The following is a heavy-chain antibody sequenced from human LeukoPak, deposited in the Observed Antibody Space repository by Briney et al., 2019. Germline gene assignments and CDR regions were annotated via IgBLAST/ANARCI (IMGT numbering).Heavy chain of an antibody. V-gene: IGHV5-51*01. CDR3: ARGYCSSTSCYGDFDF. D-gene: IGHD2-2*01. CDR2: IYPGDSDT. Sequence: GESLKISCKGSGYSFTSYWIGWVRQMPGKGLEWMGIIYPGDSDTRYSPSFQGQVTISADKSINTAYLQWSSLKASDTAIYYCARGYCSSTSCYGDFDFWGQGTLVTVSS. J-gene: IGHJ4*02. CDR1: GYSFTSYW.